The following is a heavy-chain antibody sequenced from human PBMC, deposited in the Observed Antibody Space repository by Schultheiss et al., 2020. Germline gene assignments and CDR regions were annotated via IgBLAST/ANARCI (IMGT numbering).Heavy chain of an antibody. CDR2: INPNSGGT. J-gene: IGHJ4*02. Sequence: ASVKVSCKASGYTFTGYYMHWVRQAPGQGLEWMGWINPNSGGTNYAQKFQGWVTMTRDTSTSTVYMELSSLRSEDTAVYYCAKGSRSGGSGGMDWGQGTLVTVSS. CDR3: AKGSRSGGSGGMD. D-gene: IGHD3-10*01. CDR1: GYTFTGYY. V-gene: IGHV1-2*04.